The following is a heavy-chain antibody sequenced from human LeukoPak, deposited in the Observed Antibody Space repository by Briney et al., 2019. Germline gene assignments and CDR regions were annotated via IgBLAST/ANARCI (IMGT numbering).Heavy chain of an antibody. CDR3: ARGYSSSSPGDY. Sequence: GGSLRLSCAASGFTLSSYSMNWVRQAPGKGLEWVSSISSSSSYIYYADSVKGRFTISRDNAKNSLYLQMNSLRAEDTAVYYCARGYSSSSPGDYWGQGTLVTVSS. V-gene: IGHV3-21*01. D-gene: IGHD6-6*01. J-gene: IGHJ4*02. CDR1: GFTLSSYS. CDR2: ISSSSSYI.